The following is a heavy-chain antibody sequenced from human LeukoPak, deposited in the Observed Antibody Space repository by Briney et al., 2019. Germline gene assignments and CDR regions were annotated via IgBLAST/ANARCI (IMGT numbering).Heavy chain of an antibody. V-gene: IGHV3-23*01. CDR2: ISGSGAST. D-gene: IGHD4-17*01. Sequence: PGGSLRLSCAASGFTFSSYAMTWVRQAPGKGLEWVSAISGSGASTYYADSVKGRFTISRDNSKNTLYLQMNSLRAEDTAVYYCARARPQTTEYDYWGQGTLVTVSS. CDR1: GFTFSSYA. J-gene: IGHJ4*02. CDR3: ARARPQTTEYDY.